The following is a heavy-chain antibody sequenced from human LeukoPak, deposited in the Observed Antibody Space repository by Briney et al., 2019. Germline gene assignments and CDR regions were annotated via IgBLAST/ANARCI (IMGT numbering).Heavy chain of an antibody. D-gene: IGHD2-2*01. V-gene: IGHV1-69*13. CDR1: GGTFSSYA. CDR3: ARNLIAGYCSSPSCYSVRGGGSVDGMDV. CDR2: IIPIFGTA. Sequence: SVKVSCKASGGTFSSYAISWVRQAPGQGLEWMGGIIPIFGTANYAQKFQGRVTITADESTSTAYMELSSLRSEDTAVYYCARNLIAGYCSSPSCYSVRGGGSVDGMDVWGQGTTVTVSS. J-gene: IGHJ6*02.